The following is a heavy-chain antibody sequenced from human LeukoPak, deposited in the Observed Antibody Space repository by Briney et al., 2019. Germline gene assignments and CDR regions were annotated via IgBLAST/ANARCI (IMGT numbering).Heavy chain of an antibody. D-gene: IGHD3-10*01. Sequence: SETLSLTCAVYGGSFSGYYWSWIRQPPGKGLEWIGEINHSGSTYYNPSLKSRVTISVDTSKNQFFLKLTSVTAADTAVYYCARVGFGEDADYWGQGTLVTVSS. V-gene: IGHV4-34*01. CDR3: ARVGFGEDADY. J-gene: IGHJ4*02. CDR2: INHSGST. CDR1: GGSFSGYY.